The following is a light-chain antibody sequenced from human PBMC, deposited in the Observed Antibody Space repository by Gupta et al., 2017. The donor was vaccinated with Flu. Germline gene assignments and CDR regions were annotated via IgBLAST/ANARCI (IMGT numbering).Light chain of an antibody. CDR1: NLEKKY. V-gene: IGLV3-1*01. Sequence: SDELTQPPSVSVSPGQTLSITCSGDNLEKKYVCWYQQQPGQSPVLVMYQDNRRPSGIPERFSGSSSGNTAMLTISGTRAMDEADYYCQAWDRTTMVFCGGTKLPVL. CDR2: QDN. CDR3: QAWDRTTMV. J-gene: IGLJ2*01.